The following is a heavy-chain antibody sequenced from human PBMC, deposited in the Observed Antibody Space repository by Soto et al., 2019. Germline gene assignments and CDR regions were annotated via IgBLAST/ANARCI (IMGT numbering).Heavy chain of an antibody. CDR2: TYYRSKWYN. J-gene: IGHJ3*02. CDR3: ARDQYDSSGYYLLDAFDI. CDR1: GDSVSSNSAA. V-gene: IGHV6-1*01. D-gene: IGHD3-22*01. Sequence: PSQTLSLTYAISGDSVSSNSAAWTWIRQSPSRGLEWLGRTYYRSKWYNDYAVSVKSRITINPDTSRNQFSLQLNSVTPEDTAVYYCARDQYDSSGYYLLDAFDIWGQGTMVTVSS.